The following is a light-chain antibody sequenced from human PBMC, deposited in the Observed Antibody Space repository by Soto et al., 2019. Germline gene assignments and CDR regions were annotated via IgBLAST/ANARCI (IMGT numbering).Light chain of an antibody. Sequence: EIVLTQSPGTLSLSPGERATLSCRASQSVSSSYLAWYQQKPGQAPRLLIYGASSRATGIPDRFSGSGSGTDFTLTISRLEPEDFAAYYCQQYDNSPLTFGGGTKVDIK. J-gene: IGKJ4*01. CDR3: QQYDNSPLT. V-gene: IGKV3-20*01. CDR2: GAS. CDR1: QSVSSSY.